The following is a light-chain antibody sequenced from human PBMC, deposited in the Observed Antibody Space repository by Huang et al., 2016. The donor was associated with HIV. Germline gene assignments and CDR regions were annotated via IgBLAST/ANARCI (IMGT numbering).Light chain of an antibody. J-gene: IGKJ2*01. V-gene: IGKV3-11*01. CDR3: QQRSNWPRMYT. Sequence: EIVLTQSPATLSLSPGERATLSCRASQSVSSYLARYQKKPGQAPRLLIYDAANRATGIPARFSCSGSGTDFTLTISSLEPEDFAVYYCQQRSNWPRMYTFGQGTKLEIK. CDR1: QSVSSY. CDR2: DAA.